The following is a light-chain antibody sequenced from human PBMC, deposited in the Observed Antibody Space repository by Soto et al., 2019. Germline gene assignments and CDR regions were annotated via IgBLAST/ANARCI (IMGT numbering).Light chain of an antibody. J-gene: IGKJ2*01. Sequence: EIVLTQSPGTLSLSPGERATLSCRASQSVSSSSYLAWYQQKPGQAPRLLIYGASSRATGIPDRFSGSGSATDSTLTISALEPEDFAVSYCRQYGSSPAYTFGQGTKLEIK. CDR3: RQYGSSPAYT. CDR2: GAS. CDR1: QSVSSSSY. V-gene: IGKV3-20*01.